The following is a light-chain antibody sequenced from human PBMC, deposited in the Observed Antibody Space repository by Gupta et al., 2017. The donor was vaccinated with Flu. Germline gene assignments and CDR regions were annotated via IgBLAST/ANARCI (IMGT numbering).Light chain of an antibody. CDR1: SSDVGGYYY. J-gene: IGLJ1*01. CDR2: AVT. CDR3: CSFAGGLDV. V-gene: IGLV2-11*01. Sequence: QSALTQPRSVSGSPGQSVTISCTGTSSDVGGYYYVSWYQQHPGKAPKLLIYAVTKRPSGVPDRFSGSKSGNTAYLTISGLQAEDEAEEYGCSFAGGLDVFGTVTEVTVL.